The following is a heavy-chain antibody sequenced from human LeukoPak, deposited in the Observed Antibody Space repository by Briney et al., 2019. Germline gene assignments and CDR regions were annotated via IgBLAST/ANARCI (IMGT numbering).Heavy chain of an antibody. J-gene: IGHJ3*02. CDR1: GYTFNDYF. V-gene: IGHV1-2*02. D-gene: IGHD5-12*01. CDR3: ARVLDANRGYDQGVMNI. Sequence: ASVKVSCKTSGYTFNDYFMYWVRQAPGQGLEWMGWINPYSGGTKYAQKFQGRVTMTRDTSISTVFMELRSLKSDDPALYYCARVLDANRGYDQGVMNIWGQGTMVTVSS. CDR2: INPYSGGT.